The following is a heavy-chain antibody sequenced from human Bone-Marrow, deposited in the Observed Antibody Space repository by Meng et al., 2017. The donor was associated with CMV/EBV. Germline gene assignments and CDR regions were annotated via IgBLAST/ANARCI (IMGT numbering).Heavy chain of an antibody. Sequence: GGSLRLSCAASGFTFSSYAMSWVRQAPGKGLEWVSAISGSGGSTYYADSVKGRFTISRDNSKNTLYLQMNSLRPEDTAVYYCASYHYYYYGMDVWGQGTTVTVSS. CDR1: GFTFSSYA. CDR3: ASYHYYYYGMDV. J-gene: IGHJ6*02. V-gene: IGHV3-23*01. CDR2: ISGSGGST. D-gene: IGHD2-2*01.